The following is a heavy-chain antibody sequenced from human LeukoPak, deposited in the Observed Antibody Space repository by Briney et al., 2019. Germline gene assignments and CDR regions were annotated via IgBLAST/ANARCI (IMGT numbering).Heavy chain of an antibody. CDR3: ARGMTTGPDP. D-gene: IGHD4-17*01. CDR1: AGSISSYS. V-gene: IGHV4-59*08. Sequence: PSETLSLTCTVAAGSISSYSWSWIRQPPGKGLEWIGYIYYSGSTNYNPSLKSRLTISVDTSKNQFSLNLSSVTAADTAVYYCARGMTTGPDPWGQGTLVTVSS. J-gene: IGHJ5*02. CDR2: IYYSGST.